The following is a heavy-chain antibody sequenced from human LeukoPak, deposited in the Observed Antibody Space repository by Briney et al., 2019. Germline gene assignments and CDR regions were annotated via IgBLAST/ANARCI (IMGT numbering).Heavy chain of an antibody. CDR1: GGSISSYY. Sequence: PSETLSLTCTVSGGSISSYYWSWIRQPAGKGLEWIGRIYTTGSTNYNPSLKSRVTMSVDTSKNQFSLKLGSVTAADTAVYYCARVEKDYDILTGYYTPAYFDYWGQGTLVTVSS. D-gene: IGHD3-9*01. V-gene: IGHV4-4*07. CDR3: ARVEKDYDILTGYYTPAYFDY. CDR2: IYTTGST. J-gene: IGHJ4*02.